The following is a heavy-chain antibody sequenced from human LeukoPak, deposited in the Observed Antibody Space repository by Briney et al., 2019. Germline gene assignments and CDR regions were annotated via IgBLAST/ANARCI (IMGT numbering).Heavy chain of an antibody. CDR2: ISSSGSTI. J-gene: IGHJ4*02. Sequence: QPGXSLRLSCAASGFTFRSYEMNWVRQAPGKGLEWVSYISSSGSTIYYADSVKGRFTISRDNAKNSLYLQMNSLRAEDTAVYYCARGLNSLDYWGQGTLVTVSS. D-gene: IGHD5-24*01. V-gene: IGHV3-48*03. CDR3: ARGLNSLDY. CDR1: GFTFRSYE.